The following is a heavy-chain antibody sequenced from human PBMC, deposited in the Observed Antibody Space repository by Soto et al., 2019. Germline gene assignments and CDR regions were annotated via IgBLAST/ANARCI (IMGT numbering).Heavy chain of an antibody. Sequence: GESLKISCKGSGYSFTSYWIGWVRQMPGKGLEWMGIIYPGDSDTRYSPSFQGQATISADKSISTAYLQWSSLKASDTAMYYCARQGVDSSSSYYYYYMDVWGKGTTVTVSS. V-gene: IGHV5-51*01. J-gene: IGHJ6*03. D-gene: IGHD6-6*01. CDR1: GYSFTSYW. CDR2: IYPGDSDT. CDR3: ARQGVDSSSSYYYYYMDV.